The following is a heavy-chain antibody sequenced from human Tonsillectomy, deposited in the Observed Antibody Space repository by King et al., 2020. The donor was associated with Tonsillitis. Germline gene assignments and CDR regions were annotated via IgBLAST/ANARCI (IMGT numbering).Heavy chain of an antibody. V-gene: IGHV4-34*01. J-gene: IGHJ4*02. D-gene: IGHD6-13*01. CDR3: ARRMYSSSWLFDS. Sequence: VQLQQWGTGLLKPSQTLSLTCAVYGGSFSGYYWSGVRQPPGKGLEWIGEISQSGSTNYNPSLKSRVTISVDTSKNQCSLQLNSMTAADTAVYYCARRMYSSSWLFDSWGQGTLATVSS. CDR2: ISQSGST. CDR1: GGSFSGYY.